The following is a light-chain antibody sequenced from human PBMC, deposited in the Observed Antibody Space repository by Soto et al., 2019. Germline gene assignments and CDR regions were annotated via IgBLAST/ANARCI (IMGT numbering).Light chain of an antibody. CDR3: YSYTLSSSYV. CDR1: SSDVGGYNH. Sequence: QSALTQPASVSGSPGQSITISCTGTSSDVGGYNHVYWYQHHPGTVPQLMIYDVSNRPSGVSNRCSGSKSGTTASLTISGLQAEDEDDYYCYSYTLSSSYVFGSGTKLTVL. V-gene: IGLV2-14*03. CDR2: DVS. J-gene: IGLJ1*01.